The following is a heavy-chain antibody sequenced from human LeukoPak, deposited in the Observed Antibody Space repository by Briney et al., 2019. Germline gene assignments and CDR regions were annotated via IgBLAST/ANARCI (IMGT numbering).Heavy chain of an antibody. CDR3: AKARAGDITSAFNY. CDR2: ISASGGNP. J-gene: IGHJ4*02. V-gene: IGHV3-23*01. D-gene: IGHD6-13*01. Sequence: GGSLKLSCAASGFIFSNYAMSWVRQAPGKGLEWVSGISASGGNPYYADSVKGRFTISRDNSENTLNLQMNSLRAEDTAVYYCAKARAGDITSAFNYWGQGTLVTVSS. CDR1: GFIFSNYA.